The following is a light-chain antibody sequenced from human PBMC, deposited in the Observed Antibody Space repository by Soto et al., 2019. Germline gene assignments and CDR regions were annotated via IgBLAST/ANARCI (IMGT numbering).Light chain of an antibody. CDR1: QRVSNNY. Sequence: EIVLTQSPATLSLSPGESATLSCGASQRVSNNYLAWYQQKPGLAPRLLIYDASSRATGITDRFTGSGSGTDFTLTITRLEPEDFAVYYCQKYGSTPLTFGGGTKV. CDR3: QKYGSTPLT. CDR2: DAS. J-gene: IGKJ4*01. V-gene: IGKV3D-20*01.